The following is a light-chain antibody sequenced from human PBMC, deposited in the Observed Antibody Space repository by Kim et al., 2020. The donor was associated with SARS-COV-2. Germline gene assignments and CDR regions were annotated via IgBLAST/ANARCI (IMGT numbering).Light chain of an antibody. CDR3: QQYDSYPLT. CDR1: QGIGNF. V-gene: IGKV1-16*01. CDR2: FTS. Sequence: DIQMTQSPSPLSASVGDRVTITCRASQGIGNFLAWFQQKPGKAPESLIYFTSSLQSGVPSRFSGSGSGTDFTLTISSLQPEDFATYYCQQYDSYPLTLGGGTKLEI. J-gene: IGKJ4*01.